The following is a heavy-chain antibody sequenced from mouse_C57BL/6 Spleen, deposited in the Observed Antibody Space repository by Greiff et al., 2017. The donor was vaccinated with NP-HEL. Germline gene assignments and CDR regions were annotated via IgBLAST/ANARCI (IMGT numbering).Heavy chain of an antibody. J-gene: IGHJ3*01. D-gene: IGHD3-3*01. Sequence: VQLQQSGAELVKPGASVKLSCKASGYTFTSYWMQWVKQRPGQGLEWIGEIDPSDSYTNYNQKFKGKATLTVDTSSSTAYMQLSSLTSEDSAVYYCARYGTGWFAYWGQGTLVTVSA. CDR1: GYTFTSYW. V-gene: IGHV1-50*01. CDR2: IDPSDSYT. CDR3: ARYGTGWFAY.